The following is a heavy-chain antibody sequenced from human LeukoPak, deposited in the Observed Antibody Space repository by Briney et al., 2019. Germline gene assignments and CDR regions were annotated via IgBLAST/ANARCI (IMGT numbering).Heavy chain of an antibody. D-gene: IGHD4-17*01. CDR3: ASNRGVPGDYGDLEFDP. CDR1: GGTFSSYA. V-gene: IGHV1-69*05. CDR2: IIPIFGTA. Sequence: SVKVSCKASGGTFSSYAISWVRQAPGQGLEWMGGIIPIFGTANYAQKFQGRVTITTDESTSTAYMELSSLRSEDTAVYYCASNRGVPGDYGDLEFDPWGQGTLVTASS. J-gene: IGHJ5*02.